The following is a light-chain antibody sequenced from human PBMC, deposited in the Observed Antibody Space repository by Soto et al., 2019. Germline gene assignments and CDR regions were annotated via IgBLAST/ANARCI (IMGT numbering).Light chain of an antibody. CDR2: DVN. CDR3: TSWTTSTTMI. Sequence: QSALTQPASVSGSPGQSITISCTGTSSDIGAYNYVSWYQQHPGKAPKLMIYDVNIRPSGVSNRFFGSKSGNTASLTISGLQAEDEADYYCTSWTTSTTMIFGGGTKVTVL. V-gene: IGLV2-14*03. CDR1: SSDIGAYNY. J-gene: IGLJ2*01.